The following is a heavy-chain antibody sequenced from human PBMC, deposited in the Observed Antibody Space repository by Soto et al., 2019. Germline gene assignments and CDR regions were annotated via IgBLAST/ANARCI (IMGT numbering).Heavy chain of an antibody. Sequence: QVQLVESGGGVVQPGRSLRLSCAASGFTFSSYGMHWVRQAPGKGLEWVAVISYDGSNKYYADSVKGRFTISRDNSKNTLYLKMNSLRAEDTAVYYCAKALITMIVVVSYWGQGTLVTVSS. CDR3: AKALITMIVVVSY. CDR1: GFTFSSYG. D-gene: IGHD3-22*01. J-gene: IGHJ4*02. CDR2: ISYDGSNK. V-gene: IGHV3-30*18.